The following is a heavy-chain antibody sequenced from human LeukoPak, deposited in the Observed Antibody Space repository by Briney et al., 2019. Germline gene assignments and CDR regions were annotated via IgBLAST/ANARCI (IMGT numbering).Heavy chain of an antibody. V-gene: IGHV4-38-2*02. J-gene: IGHJ5*02. CDR3: ARDRPSYYDFWSGYYPNWFDP. D-gene: IGHD3-3*01. CDR2: IYHSGST. Sequence: SETLSLTCTVPGYSISSGYYWGWIRQPPGKGLEWIGSIYHSGSTYYNPSLKSRVTISVDTSKNQFSLKLSSVTAADTAVYYCARDRPSYYDFWSGYYPNWFDPWGQGTLVTVSS. CDR1: GYSISSGYY.